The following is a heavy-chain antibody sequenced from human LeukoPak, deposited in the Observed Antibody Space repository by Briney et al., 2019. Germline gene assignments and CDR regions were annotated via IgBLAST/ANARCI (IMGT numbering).Heavy chain of an antibody. Sequence: LGASLKLSCKASGYTFTGYYMHWVRQAPGQGLEWMAWINLNSGGTNYAQKFQGRVTMTRDTSISTAYMELSRLTSDDTAVYYCARSGIWDSSAWSDYWGQGTLVTVSS. CDR2: INLNSGGT. D-gene: IGHD6-19*01. CDR1: GYTFTGYY. CDR3: ARSGIWDSSAWSDY. J-gene: IGHJ4*02. V-gene: IGHV1-2*03.